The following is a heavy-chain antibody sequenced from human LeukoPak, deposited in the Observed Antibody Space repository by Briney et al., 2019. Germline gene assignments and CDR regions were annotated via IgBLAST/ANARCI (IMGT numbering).Heavy chain of an antibody. CDR2: ISPAGGTT. J-gene: IGHJ4*02. D-gene: IGHD6-13*01. CDR3: TKVRSGSSSWALRVFDY. V-gene: IGHV3-23*01. CDR1: GFTFSSEA. Sequence: GGSLRLSCAVSGFTFSSEAMGWVRQLPGGGLEWVSTISPAGGTTYYAESMKGRFTISRDNSKSTLYLQMNSQRVEDTAVYYCTKVRSGSSSWALRVFDYWGQGALVTVSS.